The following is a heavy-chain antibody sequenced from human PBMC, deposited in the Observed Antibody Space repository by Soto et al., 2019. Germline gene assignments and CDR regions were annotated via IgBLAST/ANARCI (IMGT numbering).Heavy chain of an antibody. CDR1: GYIFTSYW. CDR3: AKTLRYFDWGDAFDI. V-gene: IGHV5-51*01. Sequence: GESLKISCNGSGYIFTSYWIGWVRQMPGKGLEWMGIIYPGDSDTRYSPSFQGQVTISADKSISTAYLQWSSLKASDTAMYYCAKTLRYFDWGDAFDIWGQGTMVTVSS. J-gene: IGHJ3*02. CDR2: IYPGDSDT. D-gene: IGHD3-9*01.